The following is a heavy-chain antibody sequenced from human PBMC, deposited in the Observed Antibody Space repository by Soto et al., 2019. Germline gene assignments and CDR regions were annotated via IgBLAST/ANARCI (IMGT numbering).Heavy chain of an antibody. CDR1: GFTFSSYG. CDR3: AKGGATVTLAVHFDY. V-gene: IGHV3-30*18. J-gene: IGHJ4*02. Sequence: PGGSLRLSCTASGFTFSSYGMHWVRQAPGKGLEWVAVISYDGSNKYYADSVKGRFTISRDNSKNTLYLQMNSLRAEDTAVYYCAKGGATVTLAVHFDYWGQGTLVTVSS. D-gene: IGHD4-17*01. CDR2: ISYDGSNK.